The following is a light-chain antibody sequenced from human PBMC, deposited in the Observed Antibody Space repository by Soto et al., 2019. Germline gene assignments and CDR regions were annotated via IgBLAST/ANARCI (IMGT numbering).Light chain of an antibody. CDR1: TGAVTSGYY. CDR3: LLLSGGAWV. J-gene: IGLJ3*02. CDR2: STS. Sequence: QTVVTQEPSLTVSPGGTVTLTCASSTGAVTSGYYPNWFQQKPGQAPRVLIYSTSNKHSWTPARFSGSLLEGKAALTLSGVQPEDEADYYSLLLSGGAWVFGGGTKLTVL. V-gene: IGLV7-43*01.